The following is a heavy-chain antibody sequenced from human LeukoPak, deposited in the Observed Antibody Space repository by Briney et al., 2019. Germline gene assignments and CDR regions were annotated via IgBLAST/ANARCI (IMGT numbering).Heavy chain of an antibody. CDR3: ARDRVGATGIDY. CDR2: MNPNSGGT. D-gene: IGHD1-26*01. J-gene: IGHJ4*02. V-gene: IGHV1-2*02. Sequence: ASVKVSCKASGYTFTSYDINWVRQATGQGLEWMGWMNPNSGGTNYAQKFQGRVTMTRDTSISTAYMELSRLRSDDTAVYYCARDRVGATGIDYWGQGTLVTVSS. CDR1: GYTFTSYD.